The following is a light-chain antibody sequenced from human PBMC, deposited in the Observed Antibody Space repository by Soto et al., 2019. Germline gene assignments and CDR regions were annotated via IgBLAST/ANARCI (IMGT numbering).Light chain of an antibody. V-gene: IGKV3-20*01. CDR3: QQYGSTPRT. J-gene: IGKJ1*01. CDR2: GAS. CDR1: QSVRSGY. Sequence: EIVLTQSPGTLSLSPGERATLSSRASQSVRSGYLAWYQQKPGQAPRLLIYGASSRATVIPDGFSGIGSGTGFTLTISSLEPEDFAVYYCQQYGSTPRTLGQGAKVYTK.